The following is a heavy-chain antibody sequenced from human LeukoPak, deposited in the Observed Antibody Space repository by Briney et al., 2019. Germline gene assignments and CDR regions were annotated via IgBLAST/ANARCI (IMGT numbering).Heavy chain of an antibody. Sequence: GSSVKVSCKASGGTFSSYDISWVRQAPGQGLEWMGGIMPMFGKTNYAQKFQGRVTTTADKATSTAYMELSSLRSEDTAVYYCAVGKSRDYYYYYMDVWGKGTTVTVSS. J-gene: IGHJ6*03. D-gene: IGHD3-16*01. CDR3: AVGKSRDYYYYYMDV. CDR1: GGTFSSYD. V-gene: IGHV1-69*06. CDR2: IMPMFGKT.